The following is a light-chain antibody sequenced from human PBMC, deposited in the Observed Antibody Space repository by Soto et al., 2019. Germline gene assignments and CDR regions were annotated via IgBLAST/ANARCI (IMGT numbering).Light chain of an antibody. CDR3: ENYSSYSEA. Sequence: DIQMTQSPSSLSASVGDRVTITSRASQSISSYLNWYQQKPGKAPKLLIYKASTLKSGVPSRFSGSGSGTEFNLTISSLQPDDFATYYCENYSSYSEAFGQGTKVDIK. V-gene: IGKV1-5*03. J-gene: IGKJ1*01. CDR2: KAS. CDR1: QSISSY.